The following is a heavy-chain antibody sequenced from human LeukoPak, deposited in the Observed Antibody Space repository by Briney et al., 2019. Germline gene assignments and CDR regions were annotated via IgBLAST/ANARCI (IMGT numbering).Heavy chain of an antibody. V-gene: IGHV4-39*01. D-gene: IGHD3-10*01. CDR1: GGSTSSSSYY. J-gene: IGHJ4*02. Sequence: SETLSLTCTDSGGSTSSSSYYWGWIRQPPGKGLEWIGNIHYSGSTYYNPSLKSRVTISGDMSKNQFSLKLNSVTAADTAVYYCAITWFGGQGANYWGQGTLVTVSS. CDR3: AITWFGGQGANY. CDR2: IHYSGST.